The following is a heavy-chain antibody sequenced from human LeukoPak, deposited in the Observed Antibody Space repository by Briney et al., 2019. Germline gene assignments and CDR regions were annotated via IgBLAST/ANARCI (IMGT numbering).Heavy chain of an antibody. CDR1: GGTFSSYA. J-gene: IGHJ5*02. CDR3: ARSLGATVTTNWFDP. Sequence: SVKVSCKASGGTFSSYAISWVRQAPGQGLEWMGRIIPILGIANYAQKFQGRVTITADKSTSTAYMELSSLRSEDTAVYYCARSLGATVTTNWFDPWGQGTLVAVSP. CDR2: IIPILGIA. D-gene: IGHD4-17*01. V-gene: IGHV1-69*04.